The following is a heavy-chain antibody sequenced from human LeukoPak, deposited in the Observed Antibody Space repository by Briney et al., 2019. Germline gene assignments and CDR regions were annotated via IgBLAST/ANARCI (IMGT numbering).Heavy chain of an antibody. V-gene: IGHV1-69*05. CDR1: GYTFTSYY. D-gene: IGHD3-16*02. CDR2: IIPIFGTA. Sequence: SVKVSCKASGYTFTSYYMHWVRQAPGQGLEWMGRIIPIFGTANYAQKFQGRVTITTDESTSTAYMELSSLRSEDTAVYYCARLSAGGEYYFDYWGQGTLVTVSS. CDR3: ARLSAGGEYYFDY. J-gene: IGHJ4*02.